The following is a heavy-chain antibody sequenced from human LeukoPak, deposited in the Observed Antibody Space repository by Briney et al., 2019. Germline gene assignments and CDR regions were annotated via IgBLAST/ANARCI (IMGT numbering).Heavy chain of an antibody. CDR3: ARQPSSTYYDSSGYGDY. J-gene: IGHJ4*02. V-gene: IGHV5-51*01. Sequence: GESLKISCKGSGYSFPTYWIGWVRQMPGKGLEWMGIIYPGDSDTRYSPSFQGQVTISADKSISTAYLQWSSLKASDTAMYYCARQPSSTYYDSSGYGDYWGQGTLVTVSS. CDR2: IYPGDSDT. CDR1: GYSFPTYW. D-gene: IGHD3-22*01.